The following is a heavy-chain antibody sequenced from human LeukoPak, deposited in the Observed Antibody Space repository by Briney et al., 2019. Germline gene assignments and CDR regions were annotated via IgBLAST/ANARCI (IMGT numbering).Heavy chain of an antibody. Sequence: GGSLRLSCAASGFTFSSYWMSWVRQAPGKGLEWVANIKQDGSEKYYVDSVKGRFTISRDNAKNSLYLQMNSLRAEDTAVYYCARDLSRFGELVDYWGQGTLVTVSS. D-gene: IGHD3-10*01. CDR2: IKQDGSEK. CDR1: GFTFSSYW. J-gene: IGHJ4*02. V-gene: IGHV3-7*01. CDR3: ARDLSRFGELVDY.